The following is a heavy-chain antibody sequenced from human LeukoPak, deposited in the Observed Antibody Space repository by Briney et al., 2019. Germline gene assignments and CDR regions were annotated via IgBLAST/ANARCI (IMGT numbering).Heavy chain of an antibody. Sequence: GGSLRLSCAASGFTFSSYAMSWVRQAPGKGLEWVSTIGGTGVRTYYADSVKGRFTISRDNSKNTLYLQMNSLRAEDTAVYYCAELGITMIGGVWGKGTTVTISS. CDR1: GFTFSSYA. V-gene: IGHV3-23*01. J-gene: IGHJ6*04. CDR2: IGGTGVRT. D-gene: IGHD3-10*02. CDR3: AELGITMIGGV.